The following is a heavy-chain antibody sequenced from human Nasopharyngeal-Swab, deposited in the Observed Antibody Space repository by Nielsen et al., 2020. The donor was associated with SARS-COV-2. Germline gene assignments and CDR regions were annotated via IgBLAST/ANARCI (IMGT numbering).Heavy chain of an antibody. CDR1: GFSLSNARMA. Sequence: SGPTLVKLREALTLTCTVSGFSLSNARMAVSWIRQPPGKALEWLAHIFSHDEKSYSTSLKSRLTISKDTSKSQVVLTMTNMDPVDTATYYCARILTMVRGVIITENYWYFDLWGRGTLVTVSS. CDR2: IFSHDEK. V-gene: IGHV2-26*01. CDR3: ARILTMVRGVIITENYWYFDL. D-gene: IGHD3-10*01. J-gene: IGHJ2*01.